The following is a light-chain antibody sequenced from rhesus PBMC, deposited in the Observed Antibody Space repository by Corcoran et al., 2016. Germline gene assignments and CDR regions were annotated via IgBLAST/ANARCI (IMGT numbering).Light chain of an antibody. CDR3: VQAIAFPLT. CDR2: GGS. V-gene: IGKV2-72*01. J-gene: IGKJ4*01. Sequence: DIVMTQTPLSLPITPGEPASISCRSSQSLLHSNGNTYLHWYLQKPGQAPPLLIYGGSTRASGVPDRLRGSGSGTDFTLKISKVEAEDVGVSYCVQAIAFPLTFGGGTKVEIK. CDR1: QSLLHSNGNTY.